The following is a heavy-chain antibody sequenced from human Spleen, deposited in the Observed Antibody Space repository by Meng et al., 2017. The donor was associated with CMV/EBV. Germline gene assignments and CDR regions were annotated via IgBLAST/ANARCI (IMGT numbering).Heavy chain of an antibody. V-gene: IGHV1-18*01. J-gene: IGHJ5*02. CDR3: ARDSPPKRLQGIAAADGHWFDT. CDR2: ISAYNGNT. Sequence: QVQLVQSGAEVKKPGASVKVSCKASGYTFTRYGISWVRQAPGQGLEWMGWISAYNGNTNYAQKLQGRVTMTTDTSTSTAYMELRSLRSDDTAVYYCARDSPPKRLQGIAAADGHWFDTWGQGPLGTVDS. CDR1: GYTFTRYG. D-gene: IGHD6-13*01.